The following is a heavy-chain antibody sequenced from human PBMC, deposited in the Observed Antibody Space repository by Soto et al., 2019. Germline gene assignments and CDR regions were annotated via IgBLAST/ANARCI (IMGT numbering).Heavy chain of an antibody. V-gene: IGHV4-39*01. CDR2: IHYSGDA. Sequence: PSETLSLTCTGSGGSISSSGHYWGWVRQPPGKGLEWIGTIHYSGDAYYNPSLKSRVNISVDTSKSQFSLKLNSVTAADTALYYCSRHYCSGGSCYYYGMDVWGQGTTVT. D-gene: IGHD2-15*01. J-gene: IGHJ6*02. CDR1: GGSISSSGHY. CDR3: SRHYCSGGSCYYYGMDV.